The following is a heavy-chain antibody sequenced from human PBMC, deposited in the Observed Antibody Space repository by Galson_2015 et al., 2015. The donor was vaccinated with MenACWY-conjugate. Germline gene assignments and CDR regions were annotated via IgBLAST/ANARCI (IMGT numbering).Heavy chain of an antibody. D-gene: IGHD3-22*01. CDR3: AKDSGTMIDLDY. CDR2: ISYDGSSQ. CDR1: GFTFSNYG. V-gene: IGHV3-30*18. J-gene: IGHJ4*02. Sequence: SLRLSCAASGFTFSNYGIHWVRQPPGKGLEWLAVISYDGSSQYYADSVMGRFTISRDNSKNTLSLQMNSLRVEDTAVYYCAKDSGTMIDLDYWGQRTLVPVSS.